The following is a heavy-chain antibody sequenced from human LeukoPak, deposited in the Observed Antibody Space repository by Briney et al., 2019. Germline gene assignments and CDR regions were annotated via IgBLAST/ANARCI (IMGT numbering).Heavy chain of an antibody. CDR3: AKPPSGIAVAGTAAFDI. D-gene: IGHD6-19*01. Sequence: AGGSLRLSCAASGFSFSGYSMNWVRQAPGKGLEWVSSISSTSSYIYYADSVKGRFTISRDNAKNSLFLQMNNLRAEDAALYYCAKPPSGIAVAGTAAFDIWGQGTMVTVSS. J-gene: IGHJ3*02. V-gene: IGHV3-21*04. CDR2: ISSTSSYI. CDR1: GFSFSGYS.